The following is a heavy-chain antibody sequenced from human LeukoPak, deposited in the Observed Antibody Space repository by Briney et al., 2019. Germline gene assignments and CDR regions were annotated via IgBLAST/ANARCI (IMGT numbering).Heavy chain of an antibody. CDR2: IWPGDSDT. Sequence: GESLKISCKGSGYTFTSYWIGWVRQMPGKGLEWMGIIWPGDSDTRYSPSFQGHVTISADKSISTAYLQWSSLKASDTAMYYCARVIHLGELSLYDYWGQGTLVTVSS. J-gene: IGHJ4*02. V-gene: IGHV5-51*01. CDR3: ARVIHLGELSLYDY. CDR1: GYTFTSYW. D-gene: IGHD3-16*02.